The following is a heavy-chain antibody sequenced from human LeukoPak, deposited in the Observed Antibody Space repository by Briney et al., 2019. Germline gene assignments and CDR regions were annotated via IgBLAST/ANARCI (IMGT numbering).Heavy chain of an antibody. CDR1: GFTVSSNY. D-gene: IGHD3-10*01. CDR3: ATSNDYYGAAQLAY. Sequence: GGSLRLSCAASGFTVSSNYMSWVRQAPGKGLEWVSVIYSGGSTHYVDSVKGRFTISRDNFKNTLYLQMNSLRAEDTAVYYCATSNDYYGAAQLAYWGQGTLVTVSS. J-gene: IGHJ4*02. CDR2: IYSGGST. V-gene: IGHV3-66*01.